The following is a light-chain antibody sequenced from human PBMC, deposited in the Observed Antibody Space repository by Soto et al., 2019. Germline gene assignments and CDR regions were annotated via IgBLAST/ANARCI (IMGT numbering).Light chain of an antibody. V-gene: IGLV2-14*01. Sequence: QSVLTQPASVSASPGQSITISCAGTSSDVGNYNYVSWYQQYPGKAPKLMIYEVTNRPSGVSNRFSGSKSGNTASLTISGLQAEDEADYYCSSFTTSTTWVLGGGTQLTVL. J-gene: IGLJ3*02. CDR2: EVT. CDR3: SSFTTSTTWV. CDR1: SSDVGNYNY.